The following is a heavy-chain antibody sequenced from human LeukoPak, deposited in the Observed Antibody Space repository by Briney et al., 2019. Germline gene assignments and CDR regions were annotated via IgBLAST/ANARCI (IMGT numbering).Heavy chain of an antibody. D-gene: IGHD2-8*02. Sequence: GGSLRLSCAASGITFNYAWMTWVRQAPGKGLEWVARIKSEADGGTTEYVAPVKGRFTISRDDSQNMLYLQMNSLNTEDSAVYYCAALGTGFFNYWGQGTLVTVSS. V-gene: IGHV3-15*01. CDR1: GITFNYAW. CDR3: AALGTGFFNY. CDR2: IKSEADGGTT. J-gene: IGHJ4*02.